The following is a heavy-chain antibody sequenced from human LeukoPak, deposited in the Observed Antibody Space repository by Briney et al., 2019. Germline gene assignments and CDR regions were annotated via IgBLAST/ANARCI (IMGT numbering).Heavy chain of an antibody. D-gene: IGHD2-21*01. CDR3: AKGYSAALDY. Sequence: GGSLRLSCAASGFTFSSYAMSWVRQAPGKGLEWVSVITAGGEGIYYADSMKGRFTISRDNSKGTLFLQMDSLRAEDTAVYFCAKGYSAALDYWGQGTLVTVSS. CDR1: GFTFSSYA. J-gene: IGHJ4*02. V-gene: IGHV3-23*01. CDR2: ITAGGEGI.